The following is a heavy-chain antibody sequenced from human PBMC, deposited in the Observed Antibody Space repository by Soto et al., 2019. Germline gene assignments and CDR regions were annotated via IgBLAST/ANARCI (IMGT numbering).Heavy chain of an antibody. D-gene: IGHD3-22*01. CDR1: GGTFSSYA. CDR3: ARDLKRYYDSSGYGYYYYGMDV. J-gene: IGHJ6*02. V-gene: IGHV1-69*01. CDR2: IIPIFGTE. Sequence: QVQLVQSGAEVKKPGSSVKVSCKASGGTFSSYAISWVRQAPGQGLEWMGGIIPIFGTENYAQKFQGRVTITADESTTTAYMELSSLRSEDTAVYYCARDLKRYYDSSGYGYYYYGMDVWGQGTTVTVSS.